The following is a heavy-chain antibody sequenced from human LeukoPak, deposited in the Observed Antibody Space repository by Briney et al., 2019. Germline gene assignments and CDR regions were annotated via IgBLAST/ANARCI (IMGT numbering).Heavy chain of an antibody. CDR2: ISGGRSDT. J-gene: IGHJ5*02. D-gene: IGHD6-6*01. V-gene: IGHV3-23*01. CDR3: AKHFSSSSGWGFDP. Sequence: GGSLRLSCAASGFTFSTYAMNWVRQAPGKGLQWVSTISGGRSDTFYADSVKGRFTISRDNSKNTLYLQMNSLRAEDTAMYYCAKHFSSSSGWGFDPWGQGALVTVSS. CDR1: GFTFSTYA.